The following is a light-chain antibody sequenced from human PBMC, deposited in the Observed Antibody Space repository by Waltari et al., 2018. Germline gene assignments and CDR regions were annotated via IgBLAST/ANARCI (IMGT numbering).Light chain of an antibody. V-gene: IGKV3-11*01. CDR2: DAS. Sequence: EIVLTQSPATLSLSPGERATLSCRASQSVSSYLAWYQQKPGQAPRLLIYDASNRATGIPARFIGSGSGTDFTLTISSLEPEDFAVYYCQQRSNWPPGAFGGGTKVEIK. J-gene: IGKJ4*01. CDR1: QSVSSY. CDR3: QQRSNWPPGA.